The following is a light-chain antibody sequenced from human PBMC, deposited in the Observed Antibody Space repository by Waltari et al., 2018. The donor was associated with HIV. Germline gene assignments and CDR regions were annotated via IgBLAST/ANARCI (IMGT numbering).Light chain of an antibody. Sequence: QSALTQPPSASGSPGQSVTISCTGTSSDVGGSKYVSGYQQHPGQAPKLMIYEVNKRPSGVPDRFSGSKSANTASLTVSGLQADDEADYYCNSYAGSNNWVFGGGTKLTVL. CDR3: NSYAGSNNWV. CDR2: EVN. J-gene: IGLJ3*02. V-gene: IGLV2-8*01. CDR1: SSDVGGSKY.